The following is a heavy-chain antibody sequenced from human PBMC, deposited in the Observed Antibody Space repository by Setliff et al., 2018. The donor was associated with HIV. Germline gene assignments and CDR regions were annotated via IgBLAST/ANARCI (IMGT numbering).Heavy chain of an antibody. J-gene: IGHJ4*02. CDR2: VNLPKTL. CDR1: GGSLNDYS. CDR3: ARAIVKTGYHTKSRVFDY. Sequence: PSETLSLTCAVYGGSLNDYSWNWIRQSPGKGLEWIGEVNLPKTLNYNPSLENRITISVDTSKKQFSLDLRSVTAADTAVYFCARAIVKTGYHTKSRVFDYWGQGTLVTVSS. V-gene: IGHV4-34*01. D-gene: IGHD3-9*01.